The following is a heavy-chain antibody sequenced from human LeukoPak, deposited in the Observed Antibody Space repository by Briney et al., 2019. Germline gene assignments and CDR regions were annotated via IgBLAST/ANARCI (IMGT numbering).Heavy chain of an antibody. J-gene: IGHJ5*02. Sequence: SETLSLTCAVYGGSFSGYYWSWIRQPPGKGLEWIGEINHSGSTNYNPSLKSRVTISVDTSKNQFSLKLSSVTAADTAVYYCARRRNRRDGYNGIYPWGQGTLVTVSS. CDR3: ARRRNRRDGYNGIYP. V-gene: IGHV4-34*01. D-gene: IGHD5-24*01. CDR1: GGSFSGYY. CDR2: INHSGST.